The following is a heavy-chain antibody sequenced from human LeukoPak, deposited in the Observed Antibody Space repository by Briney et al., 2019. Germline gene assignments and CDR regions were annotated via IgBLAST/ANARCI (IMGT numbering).Heavy chain of an antibody. Sequence: SETLSLTCTVSGGSISNSGYYWGWIRQPPGKGLDWIGNIYYSGSTYYNPSLKSRVTISVDTSKTQFSLKLNSVTAADTAVYYCARHRASGGATGFDYWGQGTLVTVSS. D-gene: IGHD1-26*01. J-gene: IGHJ4*02. CDR1: GGSISNSGYY. CDR2: IYYSGST. CDR3: ARHRASGGATGFDY. V-gene: IGHV4-39*01.